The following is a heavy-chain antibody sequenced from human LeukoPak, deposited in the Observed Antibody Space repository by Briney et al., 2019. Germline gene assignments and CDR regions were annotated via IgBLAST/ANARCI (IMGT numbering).Heavy chain of an antibody. Sequence: GGSLRLSCAASGFTFSSYWMSWVRQAPGKGLEWVANIKQDGSEKYYVDSVKGRFTISRDNAKNSLYLQMNSLRAEDTALYYCARRIAAAGTPLSRYYFDYWGQGTLVTVSS. D-gene: IGHD6-13*01. CDR3: ARRIAAAGTPLSRYYFDY. CDR2: IKQDGSEK. V-gene: IGHV3-7*03. J-gene: IGHJ4*02. CDR1: GFTFSSYW.